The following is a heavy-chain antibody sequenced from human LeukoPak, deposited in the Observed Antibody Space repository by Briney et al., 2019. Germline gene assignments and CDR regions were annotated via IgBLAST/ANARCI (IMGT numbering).Heavy chain of an antibody. CDR3: ANIIRKYTSGYYYFDY. Sequence: GGSLRLSGAASGFAFRNYSMNWVRQAPGQGLEWVSSISSGGAYIYYAESLKGRFTISRDNAKNLLHLQMNSLRVEDTAVYYCANIIRKYTSGYYYFDYWGQGTLVTVSS. V-gene: IGHV3-21*01. CDR1: GFAFRNYS. CDR2: ISSGGAYI. D-gene: IGHD6-25*01. J-gene: IGHJ4*02.